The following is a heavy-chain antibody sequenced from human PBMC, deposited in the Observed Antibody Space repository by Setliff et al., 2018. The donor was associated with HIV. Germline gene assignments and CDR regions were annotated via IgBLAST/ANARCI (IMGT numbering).Heavy chain of an antibody. CDR2: IYTSGST. CDR1: GYSISSGYY. J-gene: IGHJ4*02. CDR3: ARGSVEMATYYFDY. Sequence: TLSLTCAVSGYSISSGYYWGWIRQPAGEGLEWIGRIYTSGSTNYNPSLKSRVTISVDTSKNQFSLKLSSVTAADTAVYYCARGSVEMATYYFDYWGQGTLVTVSS. D-gene: IGHD5-12*01. V-gene: IGHV4-61*02.